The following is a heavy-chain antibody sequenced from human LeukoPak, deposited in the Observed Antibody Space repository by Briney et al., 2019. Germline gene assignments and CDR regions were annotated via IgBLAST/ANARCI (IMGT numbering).Heavy chain of an antibody. D-gene: IGHD6-19*01. CDR1: GGSFSGYY. V-gene: IGHV4-34*01. Sequence: SETLSLTCAVYGGSFSGYYWSWIRQPPGKGLEWIGEINHSGSTNYNPSLKSRVTISVDTSKNQFSLKLSSVTAADTAVYYCARASVGCGMDAWGQGTTVTVSS. CDR2: INHSGST. J-gene: IGHJ6*02. CDR3: ARASVGCGMDA.